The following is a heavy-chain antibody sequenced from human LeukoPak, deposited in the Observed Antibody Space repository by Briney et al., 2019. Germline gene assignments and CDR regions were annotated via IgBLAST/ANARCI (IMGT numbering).Heavy chain of an antibody. CDR2: IIPIFGTA. J-gene: IGHJ4*02. D-gene: IGHD1-26*01. V-gene: IGHV1-69*05. Sequence: SVKVSCKASGGTFSSYAIGWVRQAPGQGLEWMGGIIPIFGTANYAQKFQGRVTITTDESTSTAYMELSSLRSEDTAVYYCAGDRGGGATTMDYWGQGTLVTVSS. CDR1: GGTFSSYA. CDR3: AGDRGGGATTMDY.